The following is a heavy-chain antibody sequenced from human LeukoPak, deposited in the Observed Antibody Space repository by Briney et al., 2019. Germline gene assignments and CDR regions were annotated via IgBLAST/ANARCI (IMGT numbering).Heavy chain of an antibody. Sequence: GGSLRLSCAASGFTFSSYWMSWVRQAPGKGLEWVANIKQDGSEKYYVDSVKGRFTISRDNAKNSLYLQMNSLRAEDTAVYYCARVVTTVVTYYFDYWGQGTLVTVSS. D-gene: IGHD4-23*01. CDR2: IKQDGSEK. V-gene: IGHV3-7*01. CDR3: ARVVTTVVTYYFDY. J-gene: IGHJ4*02. CDR1: GFTFSSYW.